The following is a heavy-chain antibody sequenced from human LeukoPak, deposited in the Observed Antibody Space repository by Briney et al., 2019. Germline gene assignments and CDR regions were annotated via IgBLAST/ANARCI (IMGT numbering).Heavy chain of an antibody. D-gene: IGHD2-2*01. V-gene: IGHV4-39*07. CDR3: ARDKFCSSTSCYGLVDV. J-gene: IGHJ6*04. CDR2: IYYSGST. CDR1: GGSISSSSYY. Sequence: NPSEPLSLTCTVSGGSISSSSYYWGWIRQPPGKGLVWLGRIYYSGSTYYKPSLKSRVTISVDTSKNQFSLKLSSVTAADTAVYYCARDKFCSSTSCYGLVDVWGKGTTVTVSS.